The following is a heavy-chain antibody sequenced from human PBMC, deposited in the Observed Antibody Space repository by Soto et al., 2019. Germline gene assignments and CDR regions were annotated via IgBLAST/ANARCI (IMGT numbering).Heavy chain of an antibody. V-gene: IGHV4-4*02. Sequence: QVQLQESGPGLLKPSGTLYLTCAVSGGSISPTTWWNWVRQPPGMGLEWIAEVNDSGNTHSNPSLKSRVTISVDRSNNQFSLKLSSVTAADTAVYYCAYSTGGPAGSWWFDPWDHGVLVTVSS. CDR1: GGSISPTTW. D-gene: IGHD2-2*01. J-gene: IGHJ5*02. CDR3: AYSTGGPAGSWWFDP. CDR2: VNDSGNT.